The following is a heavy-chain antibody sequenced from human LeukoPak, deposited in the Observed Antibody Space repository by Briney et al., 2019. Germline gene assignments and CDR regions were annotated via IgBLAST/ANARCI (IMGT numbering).Heavy chain of an antibody. D-gene: IGHD1-1*01. CDR1: GFTFSSYS. CDR3: AREPPSTGYYDY. J-gene: IGHJ4*02. Sequence: GGSLRLSCAASGFTFSSYSMNWVRQAPGKGLEWVSSISSSSSYIYYADSVKGRFTISRDNAKNSLYLQMNSLRSEDTAVYFCAREPPSTGYYDYWGQGTLVTVSS. V-gene: IGHV3-21*04. CDR2: ISSSSSYI.